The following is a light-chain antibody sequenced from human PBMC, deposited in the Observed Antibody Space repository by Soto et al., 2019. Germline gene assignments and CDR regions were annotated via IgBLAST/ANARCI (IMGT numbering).Light chain of an antibody. V-gene: IGKV3-11*01. CDR3: QQRSNWIT. CDR2: DAS. CDR1: QSVSSC. J-gene: IGKJ5*01. Sequence: EIVLIQSPATLSLSPGERATLSCRASQSVSSCLAWYQQKPGQAPRLLIYDASNRATGIPARFSGSGSGTDFTLTISSLEPEDFAVYYCQQRSNWITFGQGTRLEIK.